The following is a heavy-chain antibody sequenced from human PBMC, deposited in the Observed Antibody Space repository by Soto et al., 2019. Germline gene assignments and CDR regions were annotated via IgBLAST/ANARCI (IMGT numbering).Heavy chain of an antibody. V-gene: IGHV1-69*02. Sequence: QVQLVQSRAEVKKPGSSVKVSCKASGGTFSSYTISWVRQAPGQGLEWMGRIIPILGIANYAQKFQGRVTITADKSTSTAYMELSSLRSEDTAVYYCARSRNIVVVQAAREGNDAFDIWGQGTMVTVSS. CDR3: ARSRNIVVVQAAREGNDAFDI. CDR2: IIPILGIA. J-gene: IGHJ3*02. CDR1: GGTFSSYT. D-gene: IGHD2-2*01.